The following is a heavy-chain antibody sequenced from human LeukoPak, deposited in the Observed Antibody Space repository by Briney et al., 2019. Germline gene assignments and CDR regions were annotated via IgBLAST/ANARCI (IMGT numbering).Heavy chain of an antibody. V-gene: IGHV3-21*01. CDR2: ISSSSSYI. CDR1: GFTFSSYS. D-gene: IGHD5-24*01. J-gene: IGHJ4*02. Sequence: PGGSLRLSCAASGFTFSSYSMNWVRQAPGKGLEWVSSISSSSSYIYYADSVKGRFTISRDNAKNSLYLQMNSLRAEDTAVYYCARDWSRDGYSAFDYWGQGTLVTASS. CDR3: ARDWSRDGYSAFDY.